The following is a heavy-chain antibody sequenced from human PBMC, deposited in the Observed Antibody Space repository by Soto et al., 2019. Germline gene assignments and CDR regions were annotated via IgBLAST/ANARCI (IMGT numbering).Heavy chain of an antibody. CDR2: IHAGNGNT. Sequence: QVQLVQSGPEMKKPGASVKLSCKASGYTFTTYSMHWVRLAPGQRLEWMGWIHAGNGNTEHSQKFQGRVTITRDTSASTAYLELGSLRSEDTAVYYCARAACSSTSCYNYYAYGMDVWGQGTAVTVS. V-gene: IGHV1-3*01. D-gene: IGHD2-2*01. CDR1: GYTFTTYS. CDR3: ARAACSSTSCYNYYAYGMDV. J-gene: IGHJ6*02.